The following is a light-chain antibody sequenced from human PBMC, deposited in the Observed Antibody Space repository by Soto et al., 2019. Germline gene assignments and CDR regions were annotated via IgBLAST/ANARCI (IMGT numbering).Light chain of an antibody. J-gene: IGKJ1*01. V-gene: IGKV1-5*03. Sequence: DILMTQSPSNLSGSVGDRVTLTCRASQTISSLLAWYQQKPRKATKVLIYNASTLKSGVTSRFSGSGSGTEFTLSISSLEPDDFATYYCQHYDSYADAFGQGTKVDLK. CDR1: QTISSL. CDR3: QHYDSYADA. CDR2: NAS.